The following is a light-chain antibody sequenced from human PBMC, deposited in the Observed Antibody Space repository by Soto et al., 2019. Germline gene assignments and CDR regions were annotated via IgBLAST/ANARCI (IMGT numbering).Light chain of an antibody. J-gene: IGLJ2*01. V-gene: IGLV2-8*01. CDR2: EVS. CDR3: SSYAGSNNLGV. CDR1: SSDVGGYNY. Sequence: QSALTQPPSASGSPGQSVTISRTGTSSDVGGYNYVSWYQQHPGKVPKLMIYEVSKRPSGVPDRFSGSKSGNTASLTVSGLQAEDEADYYCSSYAGSNNLGVFGGGTKLTVL.